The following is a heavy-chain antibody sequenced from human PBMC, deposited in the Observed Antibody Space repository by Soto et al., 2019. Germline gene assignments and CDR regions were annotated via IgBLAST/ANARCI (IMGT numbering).Heavy chain of an antibody. V-gene: IGHV3-23*01. J-gene: IGHJ4*02. CDR1: GFTFSNYA. CDR2: LSGGGLST. Sequence: GGSLRLSCAASGFTFSNYAMSWVRQAPGKGLEWVSSLSGGGLSTYYAGSVKGRFTISRDNVGDSLSLQMNSLRAEDTAVYFCARDGGFCSRTSYCLDSWGQGTLVTVSS. CDR3: ARDGGFCSRTSYCLDS. D-gene: IGHD2-2*01.